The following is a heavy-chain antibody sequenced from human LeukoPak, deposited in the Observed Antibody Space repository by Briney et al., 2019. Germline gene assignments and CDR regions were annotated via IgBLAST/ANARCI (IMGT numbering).Heavy chain of an antibody. D-gene: IGHD2-2*01. Sequence: SVKVSCKASGGTFSSYAISWVRQAPGQGLEWMGRIIPILGIANYAQKFQGRVTITADKSTSTAYMELSSLRSEDTAVYYCARDSSYCSSTSCHLYYHYGMDVWGQGTTVTVSS. CDR2: IIPILGIA. CDR3: ARDSSYCSSTSCHLYYHYGMDV. CDR1: GGTFSSYA. V-gene: IGHV1-69*04. J-gene: IGHJ6*02.